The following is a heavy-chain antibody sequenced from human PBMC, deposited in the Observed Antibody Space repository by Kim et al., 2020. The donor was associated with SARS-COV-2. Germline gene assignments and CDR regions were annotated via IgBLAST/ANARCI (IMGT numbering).Heavy chain of an antibody. Sequence: ASVKVSCKASGGTFSSYAISWVRQAPGQGLEWMGGIIPIFGTANYAQKFQGRVTITADESTSTAYMELSSLRSEDTAVYYCGGLWFRELFPGYYYMDVWGKGTTVTVSS. CDR1: GGTFSSYA. D-gene: IGHD3-10*01. CDR2: IIPIFGTA. V-gene: IGHV1-69*13. J-gene: IGHJ6*03. CDR3: GGLWFRELFPGYYYMDV.